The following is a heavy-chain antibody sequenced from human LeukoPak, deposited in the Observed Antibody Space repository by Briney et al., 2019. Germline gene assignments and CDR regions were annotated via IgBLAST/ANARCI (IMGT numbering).Heavy chain of an antibody. D-gene: IGHD2-8*01. CDR2: IYTSGST. CDR3: ARGQYEYYYYYMDV. J-gene: IGHJ6*03. Sequence: SETLSLTCTVSGDSICSDSFYWSWFRQPAGKGLDWIVHIYTSGSTNYNRSSNSRVTISLDTSKNQFSLKLSSVTAADTAVYYCARGQYEYYYYYMDVWGKGTTVTVSS. CDR1: GDSICSDSFY. V-gene: IGHV4-61*09.